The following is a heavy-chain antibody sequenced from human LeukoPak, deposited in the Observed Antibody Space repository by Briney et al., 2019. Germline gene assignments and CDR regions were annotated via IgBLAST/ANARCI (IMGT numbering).Heavy chain of an antibody. CDR3: ASTRAVWFGDPGYYGMDV. J-gene: IGHJ6*04. D-gene: IGHD3-10*01. V-gene: IGHV3-30-3*01. CDR2: ISYDGSNK. CDR1: GFTFSSYA. Sequence: PGGSLRLSCAASGFTFSSYAMHWVRQAPGKGLEWVAVISYDGSNKYYADSVKGRFTISRDNSKNTLYLQMNSLRAEDTAVYYCASTRAVWFGDPGYYGMDVWGKGTTVTVSS.